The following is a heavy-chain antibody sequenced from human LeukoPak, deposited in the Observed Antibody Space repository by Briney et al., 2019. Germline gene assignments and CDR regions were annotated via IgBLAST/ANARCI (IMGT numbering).Heavy chain of an antibody. D-gene: IGHD3-10*01. CDR1: GFTFSSYA. Sequence: PGGSLRLSCAASGFTFSSYAMSWVRQAPGKGLEWVSAISGSGGSTYYADSVKGRFTISRDNSKNTLYLQMNSLRAEDTAVYYCARGPRSAYYYYFDYWGQGTLVTVSS. V-gene: IGHV3-23*01. CDR3: ARGPRSAYYYYFDY. CDR2: ISGSGGST. J-gene: IGHJ4*02.